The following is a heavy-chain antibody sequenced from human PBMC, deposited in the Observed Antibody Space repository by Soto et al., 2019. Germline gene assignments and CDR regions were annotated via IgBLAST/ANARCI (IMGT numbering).Heavy chain of an antibody. D-gene: IGHD3-22*01. Sequence: GGSLRLSCAASGFTFSSYAMHWVRQAPGKGLEWVAVISYDGSNKYYADSVKGRFTISRDNSKNTLYLQMNSLRAEDTAVYYCARESPNGAITMIVVVTFDYWGQGTLVTVSS. J-gene: IGHJ4*02. CDR1: GFTFSSYA. CDR2: ISYDGSNK. CDR3: ARESPNGAITMIVVVTFDY. V-gene: IGHV3-30-3*01.